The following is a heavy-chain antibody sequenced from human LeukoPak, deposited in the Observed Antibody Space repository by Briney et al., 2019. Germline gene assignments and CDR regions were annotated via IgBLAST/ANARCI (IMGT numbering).Heavy chain of an antibody. CDR3: AKVRSSSWDGIDY. Sequence: GGSLRLSCAASGFIFSSYWMSWVRQAPGKGLEWVANIKQDGSEKYYVDSVKGRFTISRDNSKNTLYLQMNSLRAEDTAVYYCAKVRSSSWDGIDYWGQGTLVTVSS. J-gene: IGHJ4*02. V-gene: IGHV3-7*03. CDR2: IKQDGSEK. CDR1: GFIFSSYW. D-gene: IGHD6-13*01.